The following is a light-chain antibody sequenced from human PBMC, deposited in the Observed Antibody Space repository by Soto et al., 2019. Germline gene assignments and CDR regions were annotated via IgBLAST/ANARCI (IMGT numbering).Light chain of an antibody. J-gene: IGKJ1*01. CDR3: QQRTKWRT. V-gene: IGKV3-11*01. CDR1: QSVSSS. Sequence: IMLTQSPAALSLSPGERATLSCRASQSVSSSLAWYQQKPGQAPRLLIYDASNRATGIPARFSGSGSGTDFTLTISSLEPEDFAVYYCQQRTKWRTFGQGTKVDIK. CDR2: DAS.